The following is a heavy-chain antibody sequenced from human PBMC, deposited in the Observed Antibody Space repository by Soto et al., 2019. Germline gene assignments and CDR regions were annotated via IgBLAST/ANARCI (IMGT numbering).Heavy chain of an antibody. CDR1: GFTFSRYG. J-gene: IGHJ5*01. CDR2: ISSSTSYV. Sequence: PGGSLRLSCAASGFTFSRYGMNWLRQAPGKGLEWVPSISSSTSYVYYADSVKGRFSTSRDNAKNILYLEMYALRSEDTAVYYCARDPSEGRVGNWFESWGQGTLVTVSS. CDR3: ARDPSEGRVGNWFES. D-gene: IGHD2-2*01. V-gene: IGHV3-21*06.